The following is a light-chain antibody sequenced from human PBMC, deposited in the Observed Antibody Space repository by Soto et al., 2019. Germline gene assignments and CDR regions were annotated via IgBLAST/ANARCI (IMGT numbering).Light chain of an antibody. J-gene: IGKJ1*01. Sequence: EIALTPSPGTLVLAPGDRATPSRRASQSIPSSYVAWYQQKPGQAPRLLIYDASSRATGIADRFRGSGSGRDFTLTISRLEPEDFAVYYCHQYGSSVWTFGQGTKVDIK. CDR3: HQYGSSVWT. CDR2: DAS. V-gene: IGKV3-20*01. CDR1: QSIPSSY.